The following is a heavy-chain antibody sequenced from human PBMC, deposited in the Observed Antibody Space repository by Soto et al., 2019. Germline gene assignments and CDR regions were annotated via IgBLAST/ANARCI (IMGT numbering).Heavy chain of an antibody. J-gene: IGHJ5*02. D-gene: IGHD6-19*01. V-gene: IGHV3-48*01. Sequence: EVQLVESGGGLVQPGGSLRLSCAASGFTFSSYSMNWVRKAPGKGLEWVSYISGSGTTIYYADSVKGRFTVSIDNAKNSLYLQMNSLRAEDMAVYYCARTWYSSGWGWFDPWGQGTLVTVSS. CDR3: ARTWYSSGWGWFDP. CDR1: GFTFSSYS. CDR2: ISGSGTTI.